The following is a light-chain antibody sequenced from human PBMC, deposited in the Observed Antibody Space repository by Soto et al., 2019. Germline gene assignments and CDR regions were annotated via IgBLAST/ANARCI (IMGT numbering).Light chain of an antibody. V-gene: IGKV3-20*01. CDR3: QQYGNSPPYT. CDR2: DAS. CDR1: QSVSSSY. Sequence: EIVLTQSPGTLSLSPGERATLSCRASQSVSSSYLAWYQQKPGQAPRLLIYDASSRATGIPARFSGSGSGTDFTLTISRLEPEDFAVYYCQQYGNSPPYTFGQGTKLEIK. J-gene: IGKJ2*01.